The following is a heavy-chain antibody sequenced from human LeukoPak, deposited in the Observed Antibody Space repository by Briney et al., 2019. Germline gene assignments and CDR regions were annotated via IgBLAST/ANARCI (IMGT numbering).Heavy chain of an antibody. Sequence: PGGSLRLSCAASGLNFRSYGMNWVRQAPGKGLEWVSAMTGSGDSTYYADSVKGRFTISRDNSKSSLYLRMNSLRAEDTALYYCARVMTTSLRSFDYWGQGTPVTVSS. CDR3: ARVMTTSLRSFDY. D-gene: IGHD4-11*01. J-gene: IGHJ4*02. CDR1: GLNFRSYG. V-gene: IGHV3-23*01. CDR2: MTGSGDST.